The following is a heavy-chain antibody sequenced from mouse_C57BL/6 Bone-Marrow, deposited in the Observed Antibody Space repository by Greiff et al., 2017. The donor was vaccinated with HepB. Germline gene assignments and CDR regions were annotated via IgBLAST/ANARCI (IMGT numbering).Heavy chain of an antibody. CDR3: TRLGS. V-gene: IGHV6-3*01. D-gene: IGHD4-1*01. J-gene: IGHJ3*01. Sequence: DVMLVESGGGLVQPGGSMKLSCVASGFTFSNYWMNWVRQSPEKGLEWVAQIRLKSDNYATHYAESVKGRFTISRDDSKSSVYLQMNNLRAEDTGIYYCTRLGSWGQGTLVTVSA. CDR1: GFTFSNYW. CDR2: IRLKSDNYAT.